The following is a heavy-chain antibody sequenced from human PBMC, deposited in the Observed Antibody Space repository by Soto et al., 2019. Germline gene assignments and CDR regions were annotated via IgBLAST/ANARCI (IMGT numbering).Heavy chain of an antibody. CDR3: AHERDTAMAPDFDY. J-gene: IGHJ4*02. Sequence: SGPTLVNPTQTLTLTCTFSGFSLSTSGVGVGWIRQPPGKALEWLALIYWDDDKRYSPSLRSRLTITKDTSKNQVVLTMTNMDPVDTATYYCAHERDTAMAPDFDYWGQGTLVTVSS. CDR2: IYWDDDK. CDR1: GFSLSTSGVG. V-gene: IGHV2-5*02. D-gene: IGHD5-18*01.